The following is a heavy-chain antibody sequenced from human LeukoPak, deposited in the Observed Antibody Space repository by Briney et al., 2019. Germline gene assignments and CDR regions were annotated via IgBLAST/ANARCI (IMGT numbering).Heavy chain of an antibody. V-gene: IGHV3-74*01. Sequence: GGSLRLSCAASGISFSDFWMHWVRQVPGKGLVWVSRINSDGSSTSYADPVRGRFTISRDNAKNTLFLQMNSLRAEDTAVYYCARSYYYGSGSHALDIWGQGTMVIVSS. CDR3: ARSYYYGSGSHALDI. CDR1: GISFSDFW. D-gene: IGHD3-10*01. J-gene: IGHJ3*02. CDR2: INSDGSST.